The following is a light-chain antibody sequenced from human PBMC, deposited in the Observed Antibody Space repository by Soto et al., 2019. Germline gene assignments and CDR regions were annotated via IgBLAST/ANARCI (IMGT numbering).Light chain of an antibody. CDR2: GNS. Sequence: QSVLTQPPSVSEAPGQRVTISCTGSSSNIGAGYDVHWYQQLPGTAPKLLIYGNSNRPSGVPDRFSGSKSGTSASLAITGLQAEDEADYYCQSYDGSLSGYVVFGGGTKLTVL. J-gene: IGLJ2*01. CDR3: QSYDGSLSGYVV. CDR1: SSNIGAGYD. V-gene: IGLV1-40*01.